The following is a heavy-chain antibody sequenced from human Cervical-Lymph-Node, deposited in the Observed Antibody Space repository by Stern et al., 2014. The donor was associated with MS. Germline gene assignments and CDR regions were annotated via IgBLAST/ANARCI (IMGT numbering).Heavy chain of an antibody. V-gene: IGHV4-39*02. CDR2: VYYSGIT. CDR3: ARGVTAVTNYVPNWCFDL. D-gene: IGHD4-11*01. CDR1: GGSITNRDY. J-gene: IGHJ2*01. Sequence: QVQLVQSGPGLVKPSETLSLTCTVSGGSITNRDYWGWIRQSPGKGLEWIGSVYYSGITYYRPSLKSRATISIDTSRNQFFLRFISVTATDTAVYFCARGVTAVTNYVPNWCFDLWGRGTLVTVSS.